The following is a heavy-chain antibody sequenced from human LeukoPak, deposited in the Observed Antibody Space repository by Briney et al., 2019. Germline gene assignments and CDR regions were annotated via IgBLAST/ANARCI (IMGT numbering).Heavy chain of an antibody. Sequence: PSETLSLTCAVYGGSFSGYYWSWIRQPPGKGLEWIGEINRSGSTNYNPSLKSRVTISVDTSKNQFSLKLSSVTAADTAVYYCARVRWFGIFDYWGQGTLVTVSS. CDR1: GGSFSGYY. CDR2: INRSGST. J-gene: IGHJ4*02. V-gene: IGHV4-34*01. CDR3: ARVRWFGIFDY. D-gene: IGHD3-10*01.